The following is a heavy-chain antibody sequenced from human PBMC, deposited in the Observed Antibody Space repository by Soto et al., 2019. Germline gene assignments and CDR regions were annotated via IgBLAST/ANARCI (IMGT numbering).Heavy chain of an antibody. V-gene: IGHV4-61*01. J-gene: IGHJ6*02. Sequence: QVQLQESGPGLGKPSETLSLICFVSGEAVGSGQSYWNWIRQAPGKGLEWMGHIFVTGATKYSASLKSRVTMSVDTSKSQISLHLTSVTAADSANYFCARGRADSAGSRLGRRMDVWGQGTTVTVAS. CDR3: ARGRADSAGSRLGRRMDV. D-gene: IGHD3-10*01. CDR2: IFVTGAT. CDR1: GEAVGSGQSY.